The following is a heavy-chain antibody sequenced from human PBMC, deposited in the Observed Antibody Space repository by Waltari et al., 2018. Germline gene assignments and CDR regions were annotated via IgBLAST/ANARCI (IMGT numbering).Heavy chain of an antibody. CDR1: GFTFAAYA. Sequence: EVQLVASGGGLVQPGRSLSLSCVGSGFTFAAYAMHWVRQPPGKGLEWVSGINYNSASIGYGESVKGRFIISRDNARNSLYLQMNSLTTEDTALYYCLKKNDEVFDRNGLVYDAFDMWGQGTMVTVSP. D-gene: IGHD3-22*01. CDR2: INYNSASI. CDR3: LKKNDEVFDRNGLVYDAFDM. V-gene: IGHV3-9*01. J-gene: IGHJ3*02.